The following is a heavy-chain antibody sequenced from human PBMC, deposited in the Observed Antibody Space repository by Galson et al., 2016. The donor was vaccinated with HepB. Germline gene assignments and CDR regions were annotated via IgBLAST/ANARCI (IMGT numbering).Heavy chain of an antibody. CDR1: GITFSNYV. CDR3: AKGTTTYYYYDMDV. D-gene: IGHD1-1*01. V-gene: IGHV3-23*01. J-gene: IGHJ6*04. CDR2: ISDSGGIT. Sequence: SLRLSCAASGITFSNYVMNWVRQAPGKGLEWVSVISDSGGITNYADSVRGRFTISRDNSKNTLYLQMSSLRAEDTAVYYCAKGTTTYYYYDMDVWGKGTTVTVSS.